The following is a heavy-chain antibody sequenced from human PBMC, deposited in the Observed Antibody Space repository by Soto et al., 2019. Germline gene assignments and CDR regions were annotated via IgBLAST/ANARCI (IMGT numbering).Heavy chain of an antibody. CDR2: IYHSGST. D-gene: IGHD4-4*01. CDR1: AGSISSGDNS. J-gene: IGHJ4*02. Sequence: QLQLQESGSGLVKPSQTLSLTCAVSAGSISSGDNSWSWIRQPPGKGLEWIGYIYHSGSTYYNPSLTSRLTMSIDRSKNQVSLQLRSVTAADTAVYYCARGGGGNLDFDYWGQGTLVTVSS. V-gene: IGHV4-30-2*01. CDR3: ARGGGGNLDFDY.